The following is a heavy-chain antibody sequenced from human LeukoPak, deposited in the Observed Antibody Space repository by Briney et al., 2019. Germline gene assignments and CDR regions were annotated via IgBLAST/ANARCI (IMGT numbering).Heavy chain of an antibody. V-gene: IGHV4-59*01. D-gene: IGHD3-16*01. CDR3: AREGGGGAYFDS. CDR2: ISYSGST. J-gene: IGHJ4*02. Sequence: SETLPLTCTVSGGSISSYYWSWIRQPPGKGLEWIGYISYSGSTNYNPSLKSRVTISVDMSQNQFSLKLSSVTAADTAVYYCAREGGGGAYFDSWGQGSLVTVSS. CDR1: GGSISSYY.